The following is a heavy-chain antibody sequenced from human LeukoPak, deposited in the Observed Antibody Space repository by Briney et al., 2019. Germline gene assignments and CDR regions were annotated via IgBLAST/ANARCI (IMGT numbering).Heavy chain of an antibody. V-gene: IGHV1-18*01. Sequence: ASVKVSCKASGYTFTSYGISWVRQAPGQGPEWTGWISGYNGNTKYVQKLQGRVTMTTDTSTSTAYMELRSLRSDDTAVYYCVRDCSLNCSSASCCFRAFDIWGQGTMVTVSS. CDR2: ISGYNGNT. CDR3: VRDCSLNCSSASCCFRAFDI. CDR1: GYTFTSYG. J-gene: IGHJ3*02. D-gene: IGHD2-2*01.